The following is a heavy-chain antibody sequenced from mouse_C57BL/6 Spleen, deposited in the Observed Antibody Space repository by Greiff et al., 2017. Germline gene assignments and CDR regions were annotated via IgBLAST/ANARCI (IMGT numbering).Heavy chain of an antibody. Sequence: QVQLKQPGAELVKPGASVKLSCKASGYTFTSYWMHWVKQRPGRGLEWIGRIDPNSGGTKYNEKFKSKATLTVDKPSSTAYMQLSSLTSEDSAVYYCARRGSVYYDYDDGPMDYWGQGTSVTVSS. J-gene: IGHJ4*01. D-gene: IGHD2-4*01. CDR1: GYTFTSYW. CDR2: IDPNSGGT. CDR3: ARRGSVYYDYDDGPMDY. V-gene: IGHV1-72*01.